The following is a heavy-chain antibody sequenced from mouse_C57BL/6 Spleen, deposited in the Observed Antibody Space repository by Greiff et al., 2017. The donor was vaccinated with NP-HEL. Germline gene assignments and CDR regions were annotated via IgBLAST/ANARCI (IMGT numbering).Heavy chain of an antibody. D-gene: IGHD1-1*01. CDR2: IYPSDSET. V-gene: IGHV1-61*01. CDR3: ARSWYYGSSYYFDY. CDR1: GYTFTSYW. J-gene: IGHJ2*01. Sequence: QVQLQQPGAELVRPGSSVKLSCKASGYTFTSYWMDWVKQRPGQGLEWIGNIYPSDSETHYNQKFKDKATLTVDKSSSRAYMQLSSLTSEDSAVYYCARSWYYGSSYYFDYWGQGTTLTVSS.